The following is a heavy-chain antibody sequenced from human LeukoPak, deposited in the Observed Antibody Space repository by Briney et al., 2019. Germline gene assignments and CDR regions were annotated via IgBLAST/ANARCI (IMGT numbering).Heavy chain of an antibody. CDR2: ISHDGGNK. D-gene: IGHD6-19*01. J-gene: IGHJ4*02. V-gene: IGHV3-30*18. Sequence: PGGSLTLSCTASGLTFCHFLMQWVRHAPGKGLEWLALISHDGGNKYYADAVKGRVTISRENSKNTLYLQMNSLRAEDTAVYYCAKDSDIAVAVLYDYWGQGTLVTVSS. CDR3: AKDSDIAVAVLYDY. CDR1: GLTFCHFL.